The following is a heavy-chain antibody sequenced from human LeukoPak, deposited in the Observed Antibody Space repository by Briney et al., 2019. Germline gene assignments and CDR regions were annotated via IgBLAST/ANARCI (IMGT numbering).Heavy chain of an antibody. CDR1: GFTFSNFA. Sequence: GGSLRLSCAASGFTFSNFAMSWVRQAPGKELEWVSAISGSGGDTYYADSVKGRFTISRDNAKSTLYLQMNSLRAEDTALYYCAKDTLLLLYWGQGTLVTVSS. CDR2: ISGSGGDT. D-gene: IGHD3-22*01. CDR3: AKDTLLLLY. J-gene: IGHJ4*02. V-gene: IGHV3-23*01.